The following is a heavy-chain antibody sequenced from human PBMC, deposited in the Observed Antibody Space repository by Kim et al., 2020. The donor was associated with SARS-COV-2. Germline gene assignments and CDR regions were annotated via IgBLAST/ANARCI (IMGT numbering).Heavy chain of an antibody. Sequence: SETLSLTCTVSGGSISSSSYYWGWIRQPPGKGLEWIGSIYYSGSTYYNPSLKSRVTISVDTSKNQFSLKLSSVTTADTAVYYCSRRDKKDNLFTIFGVVPAMGFGPWGQAPVVTVSS. CDR1: GGSISSSSYY. D-gene: IGHD3-3*01. V-gene: IGHV4-39*01. J-gene: IGHJ5*02. CDR3: SRRDKKDNLFTIFGVVPAMGFGP. CDR2: IYYSGST.